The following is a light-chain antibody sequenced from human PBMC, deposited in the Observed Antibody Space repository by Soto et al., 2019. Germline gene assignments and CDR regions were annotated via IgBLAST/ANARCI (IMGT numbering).Light chain of an antibody. Sequence: EIVLTQSPATLSLSPGERATLFCRASQSISSGYVTWYQHKPGQAPRLLIYDASSRAPGIPARFSGSGSGTDFTLTITTLEPEDFAIYYCHQRHSWPRTFGQGTTLEMK. J-gene: IGKJ2*01. CDR1: QSISSGY. V-gene: IGKV3-11*01. CDR3: HQRHSWPRT. CDR2: DAS.